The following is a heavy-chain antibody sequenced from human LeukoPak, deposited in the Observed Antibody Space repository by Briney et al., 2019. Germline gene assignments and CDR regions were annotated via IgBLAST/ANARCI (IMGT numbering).Heavy chain of an antibody. V-gene: IGHV4-59*01. J-gene: IGHJ5*02. CDR3: ARGAAGGYCSSTSCYNWFDP. Sequence: SETLSLTCTVSGGPISSYYWSWIRQPPGKGLEWIGYIYYSGSTNYNPSLKSRVTISVDTSKNQFSLKLSSVTAADTAVYYCARGAAGGYCSSTSCYNWFDPWGQGTLVTVSS. D-gene: IGHD2-2*01. CDR2: IYYSGST. CDR1: GGPISSYY.